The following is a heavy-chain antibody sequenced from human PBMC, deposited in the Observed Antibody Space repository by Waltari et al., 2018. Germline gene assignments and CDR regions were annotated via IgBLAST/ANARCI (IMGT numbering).Heavy chain of an antibody. CDR3: ARDTDPLYNSLDV. D-gene: IGHD1-1*01. J-gene: IGHJ4*02. CDR2: ISGSSGTT. V-gene: IGHV4-38-2*01. CDR1: GYSISSGYY. Sequence: QVQLQESGPGLVKPSETLSLTCAVSGYSISSGYYWGWIRQPPGKGLEYIGYISGSSGTTNYNPSLKSRVTISKDTSKNQFSLKLSSVTAADTAVYYCARDTDPLYNSLDVWGRGVLVTVSS.